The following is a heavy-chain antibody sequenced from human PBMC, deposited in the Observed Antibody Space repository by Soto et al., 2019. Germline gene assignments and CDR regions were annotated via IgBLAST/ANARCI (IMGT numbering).Heavy chain of an antibody. CDR1: GGSIVSSGHY. D-gene: IGHD3-16*01. CDR3: ARYRGGENYEYGMDV. J-gene: IGHJ6*02. CDR2: IYYDGNP. Sequence: QVQLQESGPGLVKPSQTLSLTCAVSGGSIVSSGHYWNWIRLLPGKGLEWIGYIYYDGNPSYSPSLGSRLTMSVDTAKNQFSLNLRSVTAADTAVYFCARYRGGENYEYGMDVWGQGTTVIVSS. V-gene: IGHV4-31*11.